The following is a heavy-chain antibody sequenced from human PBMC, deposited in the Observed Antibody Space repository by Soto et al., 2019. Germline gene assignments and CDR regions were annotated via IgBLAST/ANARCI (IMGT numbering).Heavy chain of an antibody. CDR1: GYTFTSYG. J-gene: IGHJ4*02. Sequence: ASVKVSCKGLGYTFTSYGISWVRQAPGQGLEWMGWIRPNDGHTNYAQKFQDRVTMTRDTSTTTVYMDLRSLGSDDTPVYYCAIIGSGDYSDFDYWGQGTLVTVSS. D-gene: IGHD4-4*01. CDR3: AIIGSGDYSDFDY. CDR2: IRPNDGHT. V-gene: IGHV1-18*01.